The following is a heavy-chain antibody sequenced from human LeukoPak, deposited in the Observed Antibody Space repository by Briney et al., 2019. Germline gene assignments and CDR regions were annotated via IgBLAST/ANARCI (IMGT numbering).Heavy chain of an antibody. V-gene: IGHV3-15*01. CDR3: TTDRYNF. Sequence: SGGSLRLSCAPSGLTFSTAWMTWVRQAPGQGLEWVGRIKRISDGGTADYAAPVEGRFTISRDDSKNTLYLQMNSLKTEDTAVYYCTTDRYNFWGQGTLVTVSS. D-gene: IGHD3-3*01. CDR2: IKRISDGGTA. CDR1: GLTFSTAW. J-gene: IGHJ4*02.